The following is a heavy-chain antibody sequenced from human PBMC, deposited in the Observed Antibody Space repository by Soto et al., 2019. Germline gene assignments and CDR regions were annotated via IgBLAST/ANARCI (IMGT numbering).Heavy chain of an antibody. D-gene: IGHD6-19*01. Sequence: GSLRLSCAASGFTFSNYGMHWVRQAPGKGLEWVAVIWYDGSNEYYADSVKGRFTISRDNSKNTLYLQMNSLRAEDTAVYYCARDDIPGRAVAIYGMDVWGQGTTVTVSS. CDR2: IWYDGSNE. CDR3: ARDDIPGRAVAIYGMDV. J-gene: IGHJ6*02. CDR1: GFTFSNYG. V-gene: IGHV3-33*01.